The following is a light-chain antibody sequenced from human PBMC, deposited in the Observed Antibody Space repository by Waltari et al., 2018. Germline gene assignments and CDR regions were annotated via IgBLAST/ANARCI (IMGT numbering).Light chain of an antibody. Sequence: SVLTPPPSVSGAPGQTVHISCTGSSSNLGAGYHVHWYQQLPATAPKRLVYGNNNRPSGVPDRFSGSKSGTSASLAITGLQAEDEADYYCQSYDSRLAVVFGGGTKVTVL. CDR1: SSNLGAGYH. J-gene: IGLJ2*01. CDR2: GNN. V-gene: IGLV1-40*01. CDR3: QSYDSRLAVV.